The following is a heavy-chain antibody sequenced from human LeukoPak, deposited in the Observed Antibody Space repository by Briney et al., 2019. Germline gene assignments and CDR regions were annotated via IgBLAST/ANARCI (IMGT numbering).Heavy chain of an antibody. J-gene: IGHJ4*02. CDR3: TTSRSGNDRY. CDR1: GFTFSGSP. V-gene: IGHV3-73*01. Sequence: PGGSLRLSCAASGFTFSGSPIHWVRQASEKGLEWVGLIKTKADNYATAYAASVKGRFTVSRDDSKNTAYLQMNSLKTEDTAVYYCTTSRSGNDRYWGQGTPVTASS. CDR2: IKTKADNYAT. D-gene: IGHD3-10*01.